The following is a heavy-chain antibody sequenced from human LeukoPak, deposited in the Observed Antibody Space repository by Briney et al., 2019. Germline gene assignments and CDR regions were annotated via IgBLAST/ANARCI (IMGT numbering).Heavy chain of an antibody. V-gene: IGHV3-23*01. D-gene: IGHD3-22*01. J-gene: IGHJ4*02. CDR2: ISGSGGST. CDR3: ASLDYFDSSDYGDY. CDR1: GFTFNNYA. Sequence: PGGSLRLSCGASGFTFNNYAMSWVRQAPGKGLEWVSAISGSGGSTYYTDSVTGRFTISRDNSKNTLYLQMNSLRAEDTALYYCASLDYFDSSDYGDYWGQGTLVTVSS.